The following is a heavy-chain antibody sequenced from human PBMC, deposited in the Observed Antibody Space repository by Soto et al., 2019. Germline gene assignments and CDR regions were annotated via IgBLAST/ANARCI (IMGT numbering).Heavy chain of an antibody. J-gene: IGHJ6*02. CDR2: IWYDGRNK. CDR1: GFTFSSYG. D-gene: IGHD4-17*01. V-gene: IGHV3-33*01. CDR3: ARERTTVPTGGGMDI. Sequence: QVQLVESGGGVVQPGRSLRLSCAASGFTFSSYGMHWVRQAPGKGLEWVAVIWYDGRNKYYADSVKGRFTISRDNSKNTLYLQMNSLRAEDTAVYYCARERTTVPTGGGMDIWGQGTTVTVSS.